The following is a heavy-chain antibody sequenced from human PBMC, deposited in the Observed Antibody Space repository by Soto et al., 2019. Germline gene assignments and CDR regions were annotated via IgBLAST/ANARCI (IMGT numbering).Heavy chain of an antibody. Sequence: SETLSLTCTVSGGSISSSSYYWGWIRQPPGKGPEWIGSIYYSGSTYYNPSLKSRVTISVDTSKNQFSLKLSSVTAADTAVYYCARLQYYDSSGRPDYYGMDVWGQGTTVTVSS. D-gene: IGHD3-22*01. CDR1: GGSISSSSYY. CDR2: IYYSGST. J-gene: IGHJ6*02. V-gene: IGHV4-39*01. CDR3: ARLQYYDSSGRPDYYGMDV.